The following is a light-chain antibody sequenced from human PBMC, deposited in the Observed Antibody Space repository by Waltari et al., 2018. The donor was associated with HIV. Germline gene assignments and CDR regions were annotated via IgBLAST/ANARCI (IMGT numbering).Light chain of an antibody. CDR3: QQYYSYPG. J-gene: IGKJ1*01. V-gene: IGKV1-8*01. Sequence: AIRMTQSPSSFSASTGDRVTITCRASQGIRSYLAWYQQKPGKAPKLLIYAASTLQSGVPSRFSGSGSGTDFTLTISCLQSEDFATYYCQQYYSYPGFGQGTKVEIK. CDR1: QGIRSY. CDR2: AAS.